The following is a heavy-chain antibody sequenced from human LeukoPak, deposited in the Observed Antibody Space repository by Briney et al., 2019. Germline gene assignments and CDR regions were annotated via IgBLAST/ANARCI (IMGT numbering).Heavy chain of an antibody. J-gene: IGHJ4*02. CDR1: GGSISSSNW. V-gene: IGHV4-4*02. CDR2: IYHSGST. Sequence: SETLSHTCAVSGGSISSSNWWSWIRQPPGKGLEWIGEIYHSGSTNYNPSLKSRVTISVDKSKTQFSLKLSSVTAADTAVYYCARFWHGSGSYYFDYWGQGTLVTVSS. CDR3: ARFWHGSGSYYFDY. D-gene: IGHD3-10*01.